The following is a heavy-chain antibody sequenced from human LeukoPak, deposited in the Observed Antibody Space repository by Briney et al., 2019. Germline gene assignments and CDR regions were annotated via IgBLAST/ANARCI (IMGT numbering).Heavy chain of an antibody. J-gene: IGHJ5*02. D-gene: IGHD6-19*01. CDR2: IYTSGST. Sequence: PSETLSPACTVSGGSISSYYWSWIRQPARKGLEWIGRIYTSGSTNYNPSLKSRVIMSIDTSKNQCSLRLSSVTAADTAVYYCARLRGATVAHNWFDPWGQGTLVTVSS. V-gene: IGHV4-4*07. CDR1: GGSISSYY. CDR3: ARLRGATVAHNWFDP.